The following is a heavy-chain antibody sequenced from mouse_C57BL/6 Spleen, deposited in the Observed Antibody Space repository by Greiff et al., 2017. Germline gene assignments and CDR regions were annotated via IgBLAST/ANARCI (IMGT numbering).Heavy chain of an antibody. D-gene: IGHD2-3*01. CDR1: GFTFSDYG. CDR2: ISRGSSTI. Sequence: EVMLVEPGGGLVKPGGSLKLSCAASGFTFSDYGMHWVRQAPEQGLEWVAYISRGSSTIYYADTVKGRFTLSIDNAKNTLFLQMTSLRSEDTAIYYCARDGYYFYYFDYWGQGTTLTVSS. J-gene: IGHJ2*01. V-gene: IGHV5-17*01. CDR3: ARDGYYFYYFDY.